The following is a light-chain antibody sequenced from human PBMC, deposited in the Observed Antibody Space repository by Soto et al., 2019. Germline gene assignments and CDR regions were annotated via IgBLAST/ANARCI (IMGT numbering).Light chain of an antibody. CDR3: QEYNNWPRT. CDR1: QSVSSN. CDR2: GAS. V-gene: IGKV3-15*01. J-gene: IGKJ2*01. Sequence: EIVMTQSPATLSVSPGERATVSCRASQSVSSNLAWYQQKPGQAPRLLIYGASTRATRIPARFSGSGSGTEFTLTIGSLQSEDFAVYYFQEYNNWPRTFGQGTKLEIK.